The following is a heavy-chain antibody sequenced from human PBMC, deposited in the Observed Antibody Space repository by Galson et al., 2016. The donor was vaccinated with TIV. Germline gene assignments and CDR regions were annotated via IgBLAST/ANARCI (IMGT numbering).Heavy chain of an antibody. CDR3: ARMLFDIVQAPAATPTGYFDP. D-gene: IGHD2-2*01. V-gene: IGHV3-7*01. Sequence: SLRLSCAASRFSFHTYWVSWLRQAPGKGLEWVASINDGGSEKDYVDSVEGRFTISRDNAQTSLYLQMDSLRAEDTAVYYCARMLFDIVQAPAATPTGYFDPWGQGTLVTVSS. CDR2: INDGGSEK. CDR1: RFSFHTYW. J-gene: IGHJ5*02.